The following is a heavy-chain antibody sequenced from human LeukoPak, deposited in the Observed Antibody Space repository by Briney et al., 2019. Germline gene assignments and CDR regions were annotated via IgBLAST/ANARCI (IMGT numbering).Heavy chain of an antibody. J-gene: IGHJ2*01. CDR3: ARDLRSSGYKGHFDL. V-gene: IGHV3-30-3*01. CDR1: GFTFSSYA. Sequence: GGSLRLSCAASGFTFSSYAMHWVRQAPGKGLEWAAVISYDGSNKYYADSVKGRFTISRDNSKNTLYLQMNSLRAEDTAVYYCARDLRSSGYKGHFDLWGRGTLVTVSS. CDR2: ISYDGSNK. D-gene: IGHD3-22*01.